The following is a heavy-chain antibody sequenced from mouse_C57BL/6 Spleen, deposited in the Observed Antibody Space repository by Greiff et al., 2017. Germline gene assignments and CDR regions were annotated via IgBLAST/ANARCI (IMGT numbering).Heavy chain of an antibody. D-gene: IGHD2-3*01. CDR1: GYAFSSSW. J-gene: IGHJ1*03. V-gene: IGHV1-82*01. CDR2: IYPGDGDT. CDR3: ARTDGYYWWYFDV. Sequence: VKLQQSGPELVKPGASVKISCKASGYAFSSSWMNWVKQRPGKGLEWIGRIYPGDGDTNYNGKFKGKATLTADKSSSTAYMQLSSLTSEDSAVYFCARTDGYYWWYFDVWGTGTTVTVAS.